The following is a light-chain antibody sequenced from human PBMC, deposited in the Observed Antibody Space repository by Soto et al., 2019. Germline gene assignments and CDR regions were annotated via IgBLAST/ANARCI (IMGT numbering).Light chain of an antibody. CDR1: QSISSW. V-gene: IGKV1-5*03. CDR2: KAS. CDR3: QQYDNWPLT. Sequence: DIQMTQSPSTLSPSVGGRVTITCRASQSISSWLAWYQQKPGKAPKLLIYKASSLESGVPSRFSGSGSGTEFTLTISSLQSEDFAVYYCQQYDNWPLTFGGGTKVDIK. J-gene: IGKJ4*01.